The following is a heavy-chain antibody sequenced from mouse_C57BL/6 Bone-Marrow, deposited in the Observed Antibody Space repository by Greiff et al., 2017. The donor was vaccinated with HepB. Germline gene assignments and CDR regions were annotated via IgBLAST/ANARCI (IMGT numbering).Heavy chain of an antibody. CDR1: GYSITSCYF. CDR3: AREEGLTGTDFDY. CDR2: ISYDGSN. J-gene: IGHJ2*01. D-gene: IGHD4-1*01. Sequence: EVQLQQSGPGLVKPCQSLSLTCSVTGYSITSCYFWNWLRQLARNILDWMGFISYDGSNNYNPAFKNRISITRDTSKNQFFLKLNAVTTEDTAAYYGAREEGLTGTDFDYWGQGTTLTVSS. V-gene: IGHV3-6*01.